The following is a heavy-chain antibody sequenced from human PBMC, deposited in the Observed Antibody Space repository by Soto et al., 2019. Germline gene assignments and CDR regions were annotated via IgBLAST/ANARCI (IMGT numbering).Heavy chain of an antibody. Sequence: QPGGSLRLSCAASGFTFSSYDMHWVRQATGKGLEWVSAIGTAGDTYYPGSVKGRFTISRENAKNSLYLQMNSLRAGDTAVYYCARDAGYYGMDVWGQGTTVTVSS. CDR3: ARDAGYYGMDV. D-gene: IGHD3-10*01. J-gene: IGHJ6*02. CDR2: IGTAGDT. V-gene: IGHV3-13*01. CDR1: GFTFSSYD.